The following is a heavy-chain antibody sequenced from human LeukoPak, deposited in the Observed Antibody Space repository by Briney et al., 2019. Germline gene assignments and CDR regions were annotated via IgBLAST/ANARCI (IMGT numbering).Heavy chain of an antibody. D-gene: IGHD6-13*01. Sequence: ASVKVSCKASGYTFTSYGISWVRQAPGQGLEWMGWISAYNGNTNYAQKLQGRVTMTTDTSTSTAYMELRSLRSDDTAVYYCARILLDGIEAAGMGHSAFDIWVQGTMVTVSS. CDR3: ARILLDGIEAAGMGHSAFDI. V-gene: IGHV1-18*01. J-gene: IGHJ3*02. CDR2: ISAYNGNT. CDR1: GYTFTSYG.